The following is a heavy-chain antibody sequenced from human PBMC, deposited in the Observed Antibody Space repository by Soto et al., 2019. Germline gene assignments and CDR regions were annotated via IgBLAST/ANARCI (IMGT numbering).Heavy chain of an antibody. V-gene: IGHV1-2*02. D-gene: IGHD6-13*01. CDR1: GYTFTGYY. Sequence: ASVKVSCKASGYTFTGYYMHWVRQAPGQGLGWMGWINPNSGGTNYAQKFQGRVTMTRGTSISTAYMELSRLRSDDTAVYYCARVPGYSSSWYYFDYWGQGTLVTVSS. CDR3: ARVPGYSSSWYYFDY. CDR2: INPNSGGT. J-gene: IGHJ4*02.